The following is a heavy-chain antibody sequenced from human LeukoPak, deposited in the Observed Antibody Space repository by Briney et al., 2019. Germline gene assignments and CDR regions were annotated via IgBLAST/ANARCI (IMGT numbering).Heavy chain of an antibody. CDR2: INPNSGGT. V-gene: IGHV1-2*02. CDR1: GYTFTGYY. CDR3: ARDTGAARLWFDP. J-gene: IGHJ5*02. Sequence: ASVKVSCKASGYTFTGYYMHWVRQAPGQGLEWMGWINPNSGGTNYAQKFQGRVTMTRDTSIRTAYMELSRLRSDDTAVYYCARDTGAARLWFDPWGQGTLVTVSS. D-gene: IGHD6-6*01.